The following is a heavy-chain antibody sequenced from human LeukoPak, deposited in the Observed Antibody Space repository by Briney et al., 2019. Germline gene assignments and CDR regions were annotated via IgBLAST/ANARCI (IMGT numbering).Heavy chain of an antibody. J-gene: IGHJ6*02. CDR3: AKGVVAATNAAYYGMDV. V-gene: IGHV3-30*18. CDR1: GFTFSNYG. CDR2: ILYDESDK. Sequence: GRSLSLSCAPSGFTFSNYGMHWVRQAPGKGLEWVAVILYDESDKYYADSVKGRFTISRDNSKNTLYLQMNSLRPEDTAVYYCAKGVVAATNAAYYGMDVWGQGTTVTVSS. D-gene: IGHD2-15*01.